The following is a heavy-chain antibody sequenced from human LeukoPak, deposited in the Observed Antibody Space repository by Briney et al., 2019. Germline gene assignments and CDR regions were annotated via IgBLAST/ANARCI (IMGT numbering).Heavy chain of an antibody. Sequence: SETLSLTCTVSGGSISSYFWSWIRQSPGKGLEWIGYIYYTETSYNPSLKSRVTISADTSKNQFSLKLYSVTAADTAVYYCATRRLGNDYWGQGTLVTVSS. CDR3: ATRRLGNDY. D-gene: IGHD7-27*01. CDR2: IYYTET. V-gene: IGHV4-59*01. CDR1: GGSISSYF. J-gene: IGHJ4*02.